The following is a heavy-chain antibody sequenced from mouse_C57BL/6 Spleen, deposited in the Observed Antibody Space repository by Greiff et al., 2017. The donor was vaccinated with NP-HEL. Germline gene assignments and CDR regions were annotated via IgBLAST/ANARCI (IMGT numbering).Heavy chain of an antibody. CDR1: GYTFTSYW. V-gene: IGHV1-59*01. Sequence: VQLQQPGAELVRPGTSVKLSCKASGYTFTSYWMHWVKQRPGQGLEWIGVIDPSDSYTNYNQKFKGKATLTVDTSSSTAYMQLSSLTSEDSAVYYCARDSSGSWFADWGQGTLVTVSA. CDR2: IDPSDSYT. J-gene: IGHJ3*01. CDR3: ARDSSGSWFAD. D-gene: IGHD3-2*02.